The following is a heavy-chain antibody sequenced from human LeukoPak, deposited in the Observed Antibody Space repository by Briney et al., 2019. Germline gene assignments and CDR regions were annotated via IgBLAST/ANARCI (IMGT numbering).Heavy chain of an antibody. D-gene: IGHD6-19*01. CDR1: GGSISSGSYY. Sequence: SETLSLTCTVSGGSISSGSYYWSWIRQPAGKGLEWIGRIYTSGSTNYNPSLKSRVTISVDTSKNQFSLKLSSVTAADTAVYYCARVMRGSGWSAFDYWGQGTLVTVSS. J-gene: IGHJ4*02. V-gene: IGHV4-61*02. CDR3: ARVMRGSGWSAFDY. CDR2: IYTSGST.